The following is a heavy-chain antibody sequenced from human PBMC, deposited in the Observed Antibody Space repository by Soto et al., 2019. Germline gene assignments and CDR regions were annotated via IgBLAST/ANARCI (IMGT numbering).Heavy chain of an antibody. V-gene: IGHV3-74*01. CDR3: ARELGAITMTYYYYGMDV. CDR1: GFTFSSYW. D-gene: IGHD3-22*01. CDR2: INSDGSST. Sequence: PGGSLRLSCAASGFTFSSYWMHWVRQAPGKGLVWVSRINSDGSSTSYADSVKGRFTISRDNAKNTLYLQMNSLRAEDTAVYYCARELGAITMTYYYYGMDVWGQGTTVTVSS. J-gene: IGHJ6*02.